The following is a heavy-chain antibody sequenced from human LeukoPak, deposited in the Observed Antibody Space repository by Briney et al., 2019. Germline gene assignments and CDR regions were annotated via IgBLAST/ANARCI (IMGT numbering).Heavy chain of an antibody. CDR2: ISAYNGNT. CDR3: ARAPGYCSSTSCYWSDS. CDR1: GYTFTSFG. Sequence: ASVKLSCTASGYTFTSFGITWVRQAPGQGLEWMGCISAYNGNTHYAPKFQGRLTMTTDTSTSTAYMELRSLRSDDTAVYYCARAPGYCSSTSCYWSDSWGQGTLVTVSS. V-gene: IGHV1-18*01. J-gene: IGHJ5*01. D-gene: IGHD2-2*01.